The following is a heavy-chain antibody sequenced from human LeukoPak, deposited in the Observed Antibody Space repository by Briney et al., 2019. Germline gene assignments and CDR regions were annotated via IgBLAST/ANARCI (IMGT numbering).Heavy chain of an antibody. V-gene: IGHV3-21*01. D-gene: IGHD1-26*01. CDR2: ISSSSSYM. CDR3: ASSIVGVADF. CDR1: GSTFSSYS. Sequence: GRSLRLACAASGSTFSSYSMNWVRQAPREGLEWVSSISSSSSYMYYTDSVKRRFTISRDDAKNSLSLQKNSLRAEDTAVYYCASSIVGVADFWGQGTLVTVSS. J-gene: IGHJ4*02.